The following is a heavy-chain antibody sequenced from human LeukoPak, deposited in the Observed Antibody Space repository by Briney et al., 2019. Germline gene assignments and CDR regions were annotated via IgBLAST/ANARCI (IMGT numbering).Heavy chain of an antibody. J-gene: IGHJ5*02. D-gene: IGHD2-15*01. CDR1: GYTFTSYD. V-gene: IGHV1-2*02. CDR2: INPNSGGT. CDR3: ARRLGRYCSGGSCHMEFDP. Sequence: GASVKVSCKASGYTFTSYDINWVRQATGQGLEWMGWINPNSGGTNYAQKFQGRVTMTRDTSISTAYMELSRLRSDDTAVYYCARRLGRYCSGGSCHMEFDPWGQGTLVTVSS.